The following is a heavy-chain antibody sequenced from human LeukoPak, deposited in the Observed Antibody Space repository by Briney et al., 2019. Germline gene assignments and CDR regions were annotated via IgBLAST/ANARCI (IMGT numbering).Heavy chain of an antibody. CDR1: GFTFSNDW. J-gene: IGHJ4*02. CDR3: ARGRGGSYHY. D-gene: IGHD1-26*01. V-gene: IGHV3-74*01. CDR2: INTDGSTT. Sequence: GGSLRLSCAASGFTFSNDWMHWVRQAPGKGLVWVSRINTDGSTTTYADSVKGRFTISRDNAKNTLYLQMNSLRVGDTAVYYCARGRGGSYHYWGQGTLVTVSS.